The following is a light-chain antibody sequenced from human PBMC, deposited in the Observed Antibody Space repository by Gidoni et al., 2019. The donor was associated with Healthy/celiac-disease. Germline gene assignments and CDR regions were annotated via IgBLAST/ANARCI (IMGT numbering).Light chain of an antibody. CDR2: GAS. J-gene: IGKJ1*01. CDR1: QSVSSSY. Sequence: EIVLTKSPGTLSLSPGERATLSCRASQSVSSSYLAWYQQKPCQAPRLLIYGASSRATGIPDRFSGSGSGTDFTLTISRLEPEDFAVYYCQQYGSSPRTFGQGTKVEIK. V-gene: IGKV3-20*01. CDR3: QQYGSSPRT.